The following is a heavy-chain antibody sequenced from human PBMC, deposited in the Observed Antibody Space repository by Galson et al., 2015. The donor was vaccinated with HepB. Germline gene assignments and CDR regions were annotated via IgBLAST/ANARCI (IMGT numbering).Heavy chain of an antibody. D-gene: IGHD3-22*01. CDR1: GFTFSDYY. V-gene: IGHV3-11*01. J-gene: IGHJ4*02. Sequence: SLRLSCAASGFTFSDYYMSWIRQAPGKGLEWDSYISSSGGTIYYADSVKGRFTSSRDNAKNSLYLQMNSLRAEDTAVYYCARGGAYYYDSSGFDWGQGTLVTVSS. CDR2: ISSSGGTI. CDR3: ARGGAYYYDSSGFD.